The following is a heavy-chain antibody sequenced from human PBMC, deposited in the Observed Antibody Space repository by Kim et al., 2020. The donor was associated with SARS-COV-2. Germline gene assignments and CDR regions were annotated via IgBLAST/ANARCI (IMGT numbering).Heavy chain of an antibody. CDR2: IVVGSGNS. D-gene: IGHD6-6*01. J-gene: IGHJ4*02. CDR3: AGVPVRRTSTAARY. V-gene: IGHV1-58*01. CDR1: GFTFTSSA. Sequence: SVKVSCKTSGFTFTSSAVQWVRQARGQRLEWVGAIVVGSGNSNYAQKFHERVTITRDMSTSTVYMELSSLRSDDTAVYYCAGVPVRRTSTAARYWGQGTVLTV.